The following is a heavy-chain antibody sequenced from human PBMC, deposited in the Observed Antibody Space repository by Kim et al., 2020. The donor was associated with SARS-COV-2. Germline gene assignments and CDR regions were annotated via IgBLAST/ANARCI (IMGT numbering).Heavy chain of an antibody. J-gene: IGHJ5*02. CDR2: ISGSGGST. V-gene: IGHV3-23*01. CDR1: EFTFSSYA. Sequence: GGSLRLSCAASEFTFSSYAMSWVRQAPGKGLEWVSAISGSGGSTYYADSVKGRFTISRDNSKNTLYLQMTSLRPEDTAVYYCAKDSLPAAMLCWFDPWGQGALVTFSS. D-gene: IGHD2-2*01. CDR3: AKDSLPAAMLCWFDP.